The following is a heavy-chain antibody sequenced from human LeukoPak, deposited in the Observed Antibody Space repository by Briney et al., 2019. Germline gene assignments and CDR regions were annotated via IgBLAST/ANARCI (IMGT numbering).Heavy chain of an antibody. V-gene: IGHV4-31*03. CDR3: ARGGELPTYYFDY. CDR2: IHYSGST. J-gene: IGHJ4*02. Sequence: SETLSLTCTVSGGSISSGDFYWSWIRQHPGKGLEWIGYIHYSGSTYCNPSLKSRVTSSVDTSKNQFSLKLSSVTAADTAVYYCARGGELPTYYFDYWGQGTLATVPS. CDR1: GGSISSGDFY. D-gene: IGHD3-10*01.